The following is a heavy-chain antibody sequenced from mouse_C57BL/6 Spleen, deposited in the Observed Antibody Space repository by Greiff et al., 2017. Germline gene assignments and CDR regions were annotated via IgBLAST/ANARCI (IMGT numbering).Heavy chain of an antibody. CDR2: IDPSDSYT. CDR1: GYTFTSYW. D-gene: IGHD2-3*01. CDR3: ARWRVTTYYYAMDY. J-gene: IGHJ4*01. Sequence: QVQLQQPGAELVMPGASVKLSCKASGYTFTSYWMHWVKQRPGQGLEWIGEIDPSDSYTNYNQKFKRKSTLTVDKSSSTAYMQLSRLTSEDSAVYYCARWRVTTYYYAMDYWGQGTSVTVSS. V-gene: IGHV1-69*01.